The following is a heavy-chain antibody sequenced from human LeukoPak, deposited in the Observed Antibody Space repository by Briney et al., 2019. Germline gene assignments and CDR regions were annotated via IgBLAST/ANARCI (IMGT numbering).Heavy chain of an antibody. CDR3: ARHLQGGATNFDC. CDR2: ISSSSSTI. Sequence: GGSLRLSCAASGFTFSSYSRNWVRQAPGKGLEWVSYISSSSSTIYYADSVKGRFTISRDNAKNSLYLQMNSLRAEDTAVYYCARHLQGGATNFDCWGQGTLVTVSS. D-gene: IGHD1-26*01. J-gene: IGHJ4*02. CDR1: GFTFSSYS. V-gene: IGHV3-48*04.